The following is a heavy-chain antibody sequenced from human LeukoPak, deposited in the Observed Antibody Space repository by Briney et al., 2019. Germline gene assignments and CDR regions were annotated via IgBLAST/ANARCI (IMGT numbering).Heavy chain of an antibody. V-gene: IGHV4-38-2*02. D-gene: IGHD5-12*01. CDR2: IYHSGST. CDR1: GYSISSGYY. CDR3: AREIAPWEKLPDEDIVATPISYFDY. J-gene: IGHJ4*02. Sequence: SETLSLTCAVSGYSISSGYYWGWIRQPPGKGLEWIGSIYHSGSTYYNPSLKSRVTISVDTSKNQFSLKLSPVTAADTAVYYCAREIAPWEKLPDEDIVATPISYFDYWGQGTLVTVSS.